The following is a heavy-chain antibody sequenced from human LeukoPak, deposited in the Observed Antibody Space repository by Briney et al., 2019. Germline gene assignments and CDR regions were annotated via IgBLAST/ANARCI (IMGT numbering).Heavy chain of an antibody. V-gene: IGHV3-23*01. CDR3: AKVEGGWTAAGPNFDY. J-gene: IGHJ4*02. CDR2: ISGNGGTT. D-gene: IGHD6-13*01. Sequence: GGSLRLSCAASGFTFNNYAMSWVRQAPGKGLEWVSTISGNGGTTYYADSVKGRFTISRDNSKNTLDLQMNSLRAEDTAVYYCAKVEGGWTAAGPNFDYWGQGTLVTVSS. CDR1: GFTFNNYA.